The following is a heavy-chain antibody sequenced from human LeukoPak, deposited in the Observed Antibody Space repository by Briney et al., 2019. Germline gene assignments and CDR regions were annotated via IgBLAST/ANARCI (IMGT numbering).Heavy chain of an antibody. CDR3: ARSMGNKLELAIDY. CDR1: GYSFSSYW. Sequence: GESLKISCKGSGYSFSSYWIAWVGQMPGKGLEWMGFIYPGDSDTRYSSSFQGQVTISADKSISTAYLQWSSLKASDTAMYYCARSMGNKLELAIDYWGQGTLLTVSS. D-gene: IGHD1-1*01. J-gene: IGHJ4*02. V-gene: IGHV5-51*01. CDR2: IYPGDSDT.